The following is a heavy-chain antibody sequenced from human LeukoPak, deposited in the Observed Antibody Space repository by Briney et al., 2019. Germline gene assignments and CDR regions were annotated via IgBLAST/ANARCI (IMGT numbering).Heavy chain of an antibody. CDR3: ARRYSSSWPLDY. D-gene: IGHD6-13*01. CDR1: GGSFSGYY. CDR2: INHSGST. Sequence: SETLSLTCAVYGGSFSGYYWSWICQPPGKGPEWIGEINHSGSTNYNPSLKSRVTISVDTSKNQFSLKLSSVTAADTAVYYCARRYSSSWPLDYWGQGTLVTVSS. J-gene: IGHJ4*02. V-gene: IGHV4-34*01.